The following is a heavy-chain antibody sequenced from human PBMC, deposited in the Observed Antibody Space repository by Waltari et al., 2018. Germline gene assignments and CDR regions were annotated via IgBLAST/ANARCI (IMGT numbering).Heavy chain of an antibody. CDR3: ARDKFPNNYYYYGMDV. D-gene: IGHD2-21*01. V-gene: IGHV3-20*04. CDR1: GFTFDDYG. Sequence: EVQLVESGGGVVRPGGSLRLSCAASGFTFDDYGMSRVLQPPGKGLEWVSGINWNGGSTGYADSVNGRFTIARDNAKNSLYLQMNSLRAEDTALYYCARDKFPNNYYYYGMDVWGQGTTVTVSS. CDR2: INWNGGST. J-gene: IGHJ6*02.